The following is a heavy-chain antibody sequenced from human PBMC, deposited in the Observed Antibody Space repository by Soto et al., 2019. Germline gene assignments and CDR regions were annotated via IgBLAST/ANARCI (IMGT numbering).Heavy chain of an antibody. Sequence: GGSLRLSCAASGFTFSGYEMNWVRQSPGKGLEWVSYISSSGSTIYYADSVKGRFTISRDNAKNSLYLQMNSLRAEDTAVYYCARVTYYDFWSHGMDVWGQGTTVTVSS. CDR3: ARVTYYDFWSHGMDV. CDR2: ISSSGSTI. D-gene: IGHD3-3*01. V-gene: IGHV3-48*03. J-gene: IGHJ6*02. CDR1: GFTFSGYE.